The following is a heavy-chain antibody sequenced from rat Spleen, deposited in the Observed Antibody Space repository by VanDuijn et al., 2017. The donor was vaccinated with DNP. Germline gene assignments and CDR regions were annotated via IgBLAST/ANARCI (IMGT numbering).Heavy chain of an antibody. CDR2: ITSSGGTT. J-gene: IGHJ2*01. CDR1: GFTFSNNW. D-gene: IGHD3-1*01. CDR3: TSGPDY. Sequence: EVQLVESGGGLVQPGRSLKLSCVASGFTFSNNWMTLIRQGPGKGLQWVASITSSGGTTYYSDSVKGRFTISRDNAKNTQYLQMDSLRSEDTATNYCTSGPDYWGQGVMVTVSS. V-gene: IGHV5-31*01.